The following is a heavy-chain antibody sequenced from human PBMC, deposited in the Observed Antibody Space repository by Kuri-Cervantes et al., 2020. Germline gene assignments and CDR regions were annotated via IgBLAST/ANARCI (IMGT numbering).Heavy chain of an antibody. CDR1: GFTVSSNY. D-gene: IGHD3-10*01. CDR2: IYSCGST. Sequence: GESLKISCAASGFTVSSNYMSWVRQAPGKGLEWVSVIYSCGSTYYADFVKGRFTISRDNSKNTLYLQMNSLRAEDTAVYYCARGKDYYNSGSYFYVWGKGTTVTVSS. V-gene: IGHV3-53*01. J-gene: IGHJ6*04. CDR3: ARGKDYYNSGSYFYV.